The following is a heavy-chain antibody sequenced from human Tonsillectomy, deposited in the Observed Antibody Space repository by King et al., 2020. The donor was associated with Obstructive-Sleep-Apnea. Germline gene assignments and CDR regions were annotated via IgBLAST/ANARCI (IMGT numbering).Heavy chain of an antibody. V-gene: IGHV3-33*06. Sequence: VQLVQSGGGVVQPGRSLRVSCAASGFTFSSYGMHWVRQAPGKGLEWVAVIWYDGTKKYYADSVKGRFTISRDNSKNTLFLQMNNLRAEDTALYYCAKAKRFGDLLFYYFDYWGQGTLVTVSS. CDR2: IWYDGTKK. J-gene: IGHJ4*02. CDR3: AKAKRFGDLLFYYFDY. D-gene: IGHD3-10*01. CDR1: GFTFSSYG.